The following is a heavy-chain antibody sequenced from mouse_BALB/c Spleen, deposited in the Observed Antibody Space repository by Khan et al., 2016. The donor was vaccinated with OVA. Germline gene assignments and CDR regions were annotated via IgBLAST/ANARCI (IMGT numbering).Heavy chain of an antibody. Sequence: EVQLQQSGPELVKPGASMKISCKASGYSFTDYTMNWVKQSHGKNLEWIGLINPYNGFTSYNQKFKGKATLTVDKSSSTAYMELLSLTSEDSAVYYCARGNDYGSNSWFAYWGQGTLITVSA. D-gene: IGHD1-1*01. CDR1: GYSFTDYT. V-gene: IGHV1-18*01. CDR3: ARGNDYGSNSWFAY. J-gene: IGHJ3*01. CDR2: INPYNGFT.